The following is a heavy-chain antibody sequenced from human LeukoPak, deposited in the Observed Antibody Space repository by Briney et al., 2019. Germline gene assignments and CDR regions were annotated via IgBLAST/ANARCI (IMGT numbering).Heavy chain of an antibody. J-gene: IGHJ4*02. CDR2: ISDSSNSI. V-gene: IGHV3-48*02. Sequence: GGSLRLSCAASGITFSNYWMHWVRQAPGKGLEWVSYISDSSNSIYYADSVKGRFTISRDNAKSSLYLQMNSLRDEDTAVYFCARDPFSSRLSYFDYWGQGTLVTVSS. CDR1: GITFSNYW. D-gene: IGHD6-13*01. CDR3: ARDPFSSRLSYFDY.